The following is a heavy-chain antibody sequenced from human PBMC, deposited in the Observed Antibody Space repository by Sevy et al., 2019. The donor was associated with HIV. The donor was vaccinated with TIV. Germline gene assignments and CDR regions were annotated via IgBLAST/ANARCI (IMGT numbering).Heavy chain of an antibody. D-gene: IGHD3-9*01. CDR3: ASFEKAGYYYYYYMDV. Sequence: SETLSLTCTVSGGSISSGSYYWSWIRQPAGKGLEWIGRIYTSGSTNYNPSLKSRVTISVDTSKNQFSLKLSSVTAADTAVYYCASFEKAGYYYYYYMDVWGKGTTVTVSS. V-gene: IGHV4-61*02. CDR2: IYTSGST. J-gene: IGHJ6*03. CDR1: GGSISSGSYY.